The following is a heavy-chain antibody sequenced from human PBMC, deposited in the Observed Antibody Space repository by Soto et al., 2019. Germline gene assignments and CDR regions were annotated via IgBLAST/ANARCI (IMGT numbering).Heavy chain of an antibody. Sequence: SVKVSCKASGGTFSSYAISWVRQAPGQGLEWMGGIIPIFGTANYAQKFQGRVTITADESTSTAYMGLSSLRSEDTAVYYCARGYCSSTSCRPYYYYYGMDVWGQGTTVTVSS. CDR2: IIPIFGTA. CDR3: ARGYCSSTSCRPYYYYYGMDV. V-gene: IGHV1-69*13. CDR1: GGTFSSYA. D-gene: IGHD2-2*01. J-gene: IGHJ6*02.